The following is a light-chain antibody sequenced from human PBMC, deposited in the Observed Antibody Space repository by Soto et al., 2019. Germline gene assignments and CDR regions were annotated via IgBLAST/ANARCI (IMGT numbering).Light chain of an antibody. Sequence: QSVLPQPASVSGSPGQSITISCTGTSSDVGGFLYVSWFQQHPGKAPKLMIYAVSNRPSGISNRFSGSKSGNTASLTISGLQAEDEADYYCSSYSSSSTLVVFGGGTKLTVL. CDR2: AVS. J-gene: IGLJ2*01. CDR1: SSDVGGFLY. V-gene: IGLV2-14*01. CDR3: SSYSSSSTLVV.